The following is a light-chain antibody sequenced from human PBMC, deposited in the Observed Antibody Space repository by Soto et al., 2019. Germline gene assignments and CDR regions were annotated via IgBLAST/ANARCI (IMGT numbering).Light chain of an antibody. J-gene: IGLJ1*01. Sequence: QSVRTQPEAVSGTPAQSINISCTGTSIDFGGYNYVSWYQHHPCKAPKVIIYEVSYGLSGVCNRFSGYKSGSTASLTISGLQADDQADYYCCSYAYTSTHFFGTGIKVTV. CDR2: EVS. CDR3: CSYAYTSTHF. CDR1: SIDFGGYNY. V-gene: IGLV2-14*01.